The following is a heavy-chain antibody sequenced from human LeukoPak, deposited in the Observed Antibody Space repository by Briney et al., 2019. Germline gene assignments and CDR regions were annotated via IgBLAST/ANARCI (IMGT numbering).Heavy chain of an antibody. Sequence: GGSLRLSCAASGFTFSGYSMNWVRQAPGKGLEWVSSISSSSSYIYYADSVKGRFTISRDNAKNSLYLQMNSLRAEDTAVYYCARTVDTVYDAFDIWGQGTMVTVSS. D-gene: IGHD5-18*01. J-gene: IGHJ3*02. CDR1: GFTFSGYS. CDR2: ISSSSSYI. V-gene: IGHV3-21*01. CDR3: ARTVDTVYDAFDI.